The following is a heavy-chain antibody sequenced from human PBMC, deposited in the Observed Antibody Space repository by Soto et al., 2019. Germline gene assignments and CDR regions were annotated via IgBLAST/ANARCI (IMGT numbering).Heavy chain of an antibody. CDR2: INHSGST. J-gene: IGHJ6*02. V-gene: IGHV4-34*01. CDR1: GGSFSGYY. D-gene: IGHD5-12*01. CDR3: ARGGGEATMGYYYYGMDV. Sequence: SETLSLTCAVYGGSFSGYYWSWIRQPPGKGLEWIGEINHSGSTNYNPSLKSRVTISGDTSKNQFSLKLSSVTAADTAVYYCARGGGEATMGYYYYGMDVWGQGTTVTVSS.